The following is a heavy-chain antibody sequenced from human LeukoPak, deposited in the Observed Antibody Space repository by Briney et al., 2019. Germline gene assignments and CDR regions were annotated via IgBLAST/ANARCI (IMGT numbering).Heavy chain of an antibody. J-gene: IGHJ4*02. V-gene: IGHV3-11*04. CDR2: ISSSGSTI. CDR3: AKERKLLPFDC. D-gene: IGHD4-23*01. CDR1: GFTFSDYY. Sequence: GGSLRLSCAASGFTFSDYYMSWIRQAPGKGLEWVSYISSSGSTIYYADSVKGRFTISRDNSKNTLYLQMNSLRAEDTAVYYCAKERKLLPFDCWGQGTLVTVSS.